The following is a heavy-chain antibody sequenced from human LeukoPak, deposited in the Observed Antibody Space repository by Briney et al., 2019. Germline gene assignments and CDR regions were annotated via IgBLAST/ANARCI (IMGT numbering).Heavy chain of an antibody. CDR3: GRKAGDCGGGSCYSIDH. D-gene: IGHD2-15*01. J-gene: IGHJ4*02. V-gene: IGHV1-69*05. CDR1: GGTFSSYA. Sequence: GASVKVSCKASGGTFSSYAISWVRQAPGQGLEWMGGIIPIFGTANYAQKFQGRVTITTDESTSTAYMEVSSLRSEDTAVYYCGRKAGDCGGGSCYSIDHWGQGTLVTVSS. CDR2: IIPIFGTA.